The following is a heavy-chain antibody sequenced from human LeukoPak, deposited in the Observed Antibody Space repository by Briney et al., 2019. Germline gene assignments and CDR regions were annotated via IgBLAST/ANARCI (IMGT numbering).Heavy chain of an antibody. CDR1: GDSVSSNSAT. CDR3: VRDTGMGLDAFDI. V-gene: IGHV6-1*01. CDR2: SYYRSRWLN. D-gene: IGHD2-8*01. J-gene: IGHJ3*02. Sequence: SQTLSLTCAISGDSVSSNSATWNWIRQSPSRGLEWLGRSYYRSRWLNDYAVSVKGRITVNPDTSMNQFSLQLHSVSPEDTAVYYCVRDTGMGLDAFDIWGQGTMVTVSS.